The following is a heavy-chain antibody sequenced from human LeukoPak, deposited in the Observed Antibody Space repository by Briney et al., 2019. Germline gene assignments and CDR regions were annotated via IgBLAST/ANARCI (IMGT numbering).Heavy chain of an antibody. Sequence: GGSLKLSCAASGFTFSGSAMHWVRQASGKGLEWVGGIRSKANSYATAYAASVKGRFTISRDDSKNTAYLQMNSLKTEDTAVYYCTSYCSGGSCYSGSRFDPWGQGTLVTVSS. CDR2: IRSKANSYAT. D-gene: IGHD2-15*01. CDR1: GFTFSGSA. J-gene: IGHJ5*02. V-gene: IGHV3-73*01. CDR3: TSYCSGGSCYSGSRFDP.